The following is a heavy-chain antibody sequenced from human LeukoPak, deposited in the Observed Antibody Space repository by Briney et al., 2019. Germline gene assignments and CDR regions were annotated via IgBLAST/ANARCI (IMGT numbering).Heavy chain of an antibody. V-gene: IGHV1-69*01. CDR3: ASFPRAPARGVMGVTDY. CDR1: GGTFSSYA. D-gene: IGHD3-10*01. Sequence: ASVKVSCKASGGTFSSYAISWVRQAPGQGLEWMGGIIPIFGTANYAQKFQGRVTITADESTSTAYMELSSLRSEDTAVYYCASFPRAPARGVMGVTDYWGQGTLVTVSS. CDR2: IIPIFGTA. J-gene: IGHJ4*02.